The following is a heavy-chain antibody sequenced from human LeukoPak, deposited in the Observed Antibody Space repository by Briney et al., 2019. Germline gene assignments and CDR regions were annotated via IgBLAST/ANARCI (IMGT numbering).Heavy chain of an antibody. CDR2: LYYSGRT. D-gene: IGHD3-10*01. Sequence: MAGGSLRLSCAASGFIFSDYYMSWIRQPPRKGLEWIGYLYYSGRTNYNPSLKGRVTISVDTSKNQFSLKLNSVTAADTAVYYCAILGGGPPMATPDFWGQGTLVTVSS. CDR3: AILGGGPPMATPDF. V-gene: IGHV4-59*08. CDR1: GFIFSDYY. J-gene: IGHJ4*02.